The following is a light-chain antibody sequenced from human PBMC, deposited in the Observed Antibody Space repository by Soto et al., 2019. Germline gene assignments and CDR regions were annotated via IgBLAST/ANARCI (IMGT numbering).Light chain of an antibody. J-gene: IGKJ5*01. Sequence: DIVMTQSPLSLPVTPGEPASISCRSSQSLLHSDGYNYLDWYLQKPGQSPQLLIYLGSNRASGVPDRFSGSGSGTDFTLKISRVEAEDVGVYYCMQPLQTPITSGQGTRLEIK. CDR2: LGS. V-gene: IGKV2-28*01. CDR1: QSLLHSDGYNY. CDR3: MQPLQTPIT.